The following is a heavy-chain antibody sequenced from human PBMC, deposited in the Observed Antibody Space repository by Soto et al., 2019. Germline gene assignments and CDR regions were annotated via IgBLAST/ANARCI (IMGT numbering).Heavy chain of an antibody. CDR2: ITHSGST. J-gene: IGHJ6*02. V-gene: IGHV4-34*01. Sequence: PSETLSLTCAVYGGSFSGYDWSWIRQPPGQGLEWIGEITHSGSTNYNPSLKSRGTISVDTPKNQFSLKLSSVTAADTAVYYCARGRYYDFWSGKYGMDVWGQGTTVTVS. CDR1: GGSFSGYD. CDR3: ARGRYYDFWSGKYGMDV. D-gene: IGHD3-3*01.